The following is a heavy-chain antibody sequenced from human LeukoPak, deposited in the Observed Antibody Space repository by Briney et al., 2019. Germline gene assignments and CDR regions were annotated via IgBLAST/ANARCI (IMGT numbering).Heavy chain of an antibody. Sequence: GGSLRLSCAASGFTFSSYGMHWVRQAPGKGLEWVAFIRYDGSNEYYADSVKGRFTISRDNSKNTLYLQMNSLRAEDTAVYYCAKDRGDFFDYWGQGTLVTVSS. CDR2: IRYDGSNE. D-gene: IGHD2-15*01. CDR1: GFTFSSYG. J-gene: IGHJ4*02. V-gene: IGHV3-30*02. CDR3: AKDRGDFFDY.